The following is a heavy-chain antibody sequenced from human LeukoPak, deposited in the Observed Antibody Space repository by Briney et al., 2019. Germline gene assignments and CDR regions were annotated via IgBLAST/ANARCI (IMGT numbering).Heavy chain of an antibody. V-gene: IGHV1-18*01. CDR1: GYTFSNYG. CDR3: ARVDLLTGYYFFDY. J-gene: IGHJ4*02. Sequence: ASVKVSCKASGYTFSNYGISWVRQAPGQGLEWVGWIRGDNGDTNYAQKFQGRVTMTTETSTSTAYMELGSLGSDETAVYYCARVDLLTGYYFFDYWGQGTLVTVSS. CDR2: IRGDNGDT. D-gene: IGHD3-9*01.